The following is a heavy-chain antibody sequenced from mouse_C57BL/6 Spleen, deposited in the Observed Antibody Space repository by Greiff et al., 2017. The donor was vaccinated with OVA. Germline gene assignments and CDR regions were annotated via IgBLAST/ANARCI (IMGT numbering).Heavy chain of an antibody. J-gene: IGHJ2*01. CDR2: INPNNGGT. Sequence: VQLKESGPELVKPGASVKMSCKASGYTFTDYNMHWVKQSHGKSLEWIGYINPNNGGTSYNQKFKGKATLTVNKSSSTAYMELRSLTSEDSAVYYCARWAIPYYFDYWGQGTTLTVSS. CDR3: ARWAIPYYFDY. CDR1: GYTFTDYN. V-gene: IGHV1-22*01. D-gene: IGHD3-1*01.